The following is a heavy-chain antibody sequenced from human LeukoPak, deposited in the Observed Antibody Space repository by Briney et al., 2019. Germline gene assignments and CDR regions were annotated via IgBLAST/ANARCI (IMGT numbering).Heavy chain of an antibody. CDR3: ARVGLIAAAGTPDY. J-gene: IGHJ4*02. V-gene: IGHV3-11*06. Sequence: GGSLRLSCAASGFTFSDYYMSWIRQAPGKGLEWVSYISGSGSYTNYADSVKGRFTTSRDNAKNSLYLQMNSLRAEDTAVYYCARVGLIAAAGTPDYWGQGTLVTVSS. CDR1: GFTFSDYY. D-gene: IGHD6-13*01. CDR2: ISGSGSYT.